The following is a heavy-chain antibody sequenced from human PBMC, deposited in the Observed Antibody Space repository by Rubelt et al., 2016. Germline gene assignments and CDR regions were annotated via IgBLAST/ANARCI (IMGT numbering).Heavy chain of an antibody. J-gene: IGHJ4*02. V-gene: IGHV1-18*01. CDR2: MSAYNSST. D-gene: IGHD3-16*01. CDR1: GSTFTSYG. CDR3: ARAQDYVYRD. Sequence: QVQLVQSGAEVKKPGASVKVSCKASGSTFTSYGISWVRQAPGQGLEWMGWMSAYNSSTNNAQKLQDRVTMTTDQFTTTAYMELRSLRSDDTAMYDCARAQDYVYRDWGQGTLVTVSS.